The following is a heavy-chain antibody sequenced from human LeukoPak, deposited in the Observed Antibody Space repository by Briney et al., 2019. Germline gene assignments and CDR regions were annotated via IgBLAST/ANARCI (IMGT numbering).Heavy chain of an antibody. CDR3: AIMSRVDTGKSPFDD. Sequence: RASVKVSCKASGYTFTSYYLHWVRQAPGQGLEWMGIINPSGGSTSYAQKFQGRVTMTRDTSTSTVYMELSSLRSEDTAMYYCAIMSRVDTGKSPFDDWGQGSLVTVSS. D-gene: IGHD5-18*01. V-gene: IGHV1-46*01. CDR1: GYTFTSYY. J-gene: IGHJ4*02. CDR2: INPSGGST.